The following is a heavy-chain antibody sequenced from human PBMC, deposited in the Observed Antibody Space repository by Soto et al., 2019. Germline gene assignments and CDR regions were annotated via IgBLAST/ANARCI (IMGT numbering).Heavy chain of an antibody. CDR3: AKGLYYYQTSGYPHY. Sequence: EVQLVESGGGLVQPGRSLRLSCAASGFTFPDYTMHWVRQAPGKGLEWVSGISWNSGSIDYADSVKGRFIISRDDAKNCLYLQMNSPRAEDTAFYYCAKGLYYYQTSGYPHYWGQGTLVTVSS. V-gene: IGHV3-9*01. J-gene: IGHJ4*02. CDR2: ISWNSGSI. D-gene: IGHD3-22*01. CDR1: GFTFPDYT.